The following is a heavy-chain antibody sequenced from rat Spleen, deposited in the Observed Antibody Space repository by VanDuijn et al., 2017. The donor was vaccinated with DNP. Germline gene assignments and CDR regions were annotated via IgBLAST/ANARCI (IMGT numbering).Heavy chain of an antibody. CDR3: AKGPNYGGYSDYFDY. CDR1: GFNFNDYW. Sequence: EVKLVESGGGLVQPGRSLKLSCAASGFNFNDYWMGWVRQAPGKGLEWIGEINKDSIAINYSPSLKEKITISRDNAQNTLYLQMNKLGSEDTAIYHCAKGPNYGGYSDYFDYWGQGVMVTVSS. CDR2: INKDSIAI. D-gene: IGHD1-11*01. J-gene: IGHJ2*01. V-gene: IGHV4-2*01.